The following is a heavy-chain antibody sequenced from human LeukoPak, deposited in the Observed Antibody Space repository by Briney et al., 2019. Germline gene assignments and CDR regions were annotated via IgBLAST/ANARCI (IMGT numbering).Heavy chain of an antibody. CDR1: GFTFTDHY. D-gene: IGHD3-3*01. Sequence: GGSLRLSCAASGFTFTDHYMTWIRQAPGRGLEWVAYADNSGSATYYADSVQGRFTISRDNAKNSLYLQMNSLRAEDTAVYYCAVSLEWPNYYGMDVWGQGTTVTVSS. CDR3: AVSLEWPNYYGMDV. J-gene: IGHJ6*02. CDR2: ADNSGSAT. V-gene: IGHV3-11*01.